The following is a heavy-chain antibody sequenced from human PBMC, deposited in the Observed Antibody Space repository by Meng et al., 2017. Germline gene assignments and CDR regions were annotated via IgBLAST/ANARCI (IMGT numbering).Heavy chain of an antibody. CDR3: ANLAGLWFGELSHNDAFDI. V-gene: IGHV3-33*06. J-gene: IGHJ3*02. CDR1: GFTFSSYG. CDR2: IWYDGSNK. D-gene: IGHD3-10*01. Sequence: GESLKISCAASGFTFSSYGMHWVRQAPGKGLEWVAVIWYDGSNKYYADSVKGRFTISRDNSKNTLYLQMNSLRAEDTAVYYCANLAGLWFGELSHNDAFDIWGQGTMVTVSS.